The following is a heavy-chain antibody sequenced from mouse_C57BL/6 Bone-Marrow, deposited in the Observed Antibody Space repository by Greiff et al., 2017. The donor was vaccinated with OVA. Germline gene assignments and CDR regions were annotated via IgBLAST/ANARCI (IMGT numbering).Heavy chain of an antibody. V-gene: IGHV5-17*01. Sequence: DVKLVESGGGLVKPGGSLKLSCAASGFTFTDYGMHWVRQAPEQGLEWVAYISSGSSTNYYADTVKGRFTISRDNAKNTLFLQLTSLRSEDTAMYYCARGWFYFDVWGTGTTVTVSS. D-gene: IGHD2-3*01. CDR1: GFTFTDYG. J-gene: IGHJ1*03. CDR2: ISSGSSTN. CDR3: ARGWFYFDV.